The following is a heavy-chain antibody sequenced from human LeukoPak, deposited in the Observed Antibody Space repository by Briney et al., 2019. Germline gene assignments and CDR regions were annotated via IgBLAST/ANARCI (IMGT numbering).Heavy chain of an antibody. J-gene: IGHJ5*02. D-gene: IGHD2-8*01. Sequence: ASVKVSCKSSGGTFSSYAISWVRQAPGQGLEWMGRIIPIFGTATYAQKFQGRVTITTDESTSTAYMELSSLRSEDTAVYYCARDLRMVYGWFDPWGQGTLVTVSS. CDR3: ARDLRMVYGWFDP. V-gene: IGHV1-69*05. CDR2: IIPIFGTA. CDR1: GGTFSSYA.